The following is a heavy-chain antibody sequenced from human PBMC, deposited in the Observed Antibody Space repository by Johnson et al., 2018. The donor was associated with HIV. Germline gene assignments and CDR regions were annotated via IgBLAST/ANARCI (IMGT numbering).Heavy chain of an antibody. Sequence: EQLVESGGGVVQPGRSLRLSCAASGFTFDDYGMSWVRQAPGQGLEWVSRINRDGSSTSHADSVKGRFNISRDNAKNTLYLQMNSLRAGDTAVYYCARGRDYYGSIDAFDIWGQGTLVTVSS. CDR1: GFTFDDYG. J-gene: IGHJ3*02. D-gene: IGHD3-10*01. V-gene: IGHV3-74*02. CDR3: ARGRDYYGSIDAFDI. CDR2: INRDGSST.